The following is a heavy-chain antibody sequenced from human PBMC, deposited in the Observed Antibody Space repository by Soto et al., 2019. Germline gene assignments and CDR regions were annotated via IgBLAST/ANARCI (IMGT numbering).Heavy chain of an antibody. CDR2: INPASGQT. Sequence: QVQLVQSGAEVKKPGASVKVSCKASGYTFTTSALHWLRQAPGQRPEWMGWINPASGQTKYSKKFQDIVTITRDTTASTGYMELSSLRSEDTALYYCGGSVVGATGEILYNAMDVWGQGTTVTVSS. V-gene: IGHV1-3*01. D-gene: IGHD1-26*01. CDR3: GGSVVGATGEILYNAMDV. J-gene: IGHJ6*02. CDR1: GYTFTTSA.